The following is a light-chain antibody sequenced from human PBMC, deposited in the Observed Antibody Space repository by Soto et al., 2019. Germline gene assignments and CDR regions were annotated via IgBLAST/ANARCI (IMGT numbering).Light chain of an antibody. CDR2: GVS. V-gene: IGLV2-14*01. CDR1: SSDVGAYNY. Sequence: QSVLTQPASVSGSPGQSITISCTGTSSDVGAYNYVSWYQQQPGKAPKLMIYGVSDRPSGVSDRFSGSKSDNTAPLTISGLQAEDEADYFCSSYTNSGTFVVFGGGTKVTVL. J-gene: IGLJ2*01. CDR3: SSYTNSGTFVV.